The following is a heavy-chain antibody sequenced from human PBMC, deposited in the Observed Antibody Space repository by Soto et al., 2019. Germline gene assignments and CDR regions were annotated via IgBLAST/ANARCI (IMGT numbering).Heavy chain of an antibody. D-gene: IGHD3-22*01. CDR1: GYSFTSYW. V-gene: IGHV5-51*03. Sequence: GERRKISCSSSGYSFTSYWIGWVRQMPGKGLEWMGIIYPGDSDTRYSPSFQGQVTISADKSISTAYLQWSSLKASDTAMYYCARSLTYYYDSSGYYDYWGQGTLVTVSS. J-gene: IGHJ4*02. CDR2: IYPGDSDT. CDR3: ARSLTYYYDSSGYYDY.